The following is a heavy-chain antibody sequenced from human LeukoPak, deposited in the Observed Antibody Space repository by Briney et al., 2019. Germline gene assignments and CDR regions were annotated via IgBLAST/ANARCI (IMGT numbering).Heavy chain of an antibody. J-gene: IGHJ5*02. D-gene: IGHD6-13*01. CDR3: ARMGIAAAGTDH. CDR1: GGSLSSPNYY. CDR2: IYYSGST. V-gene: IGHV4-39*01. Sequence: SETLSLTCTVSGGSLSSPNYYWAWIRQPPGKGLEWIGNIYYSGSTYYNPSLKSRVTISVDTSKNQFSLKLSSVTAADTAVYYCARMGIAAAGTDHWGQGTLVTVSS.